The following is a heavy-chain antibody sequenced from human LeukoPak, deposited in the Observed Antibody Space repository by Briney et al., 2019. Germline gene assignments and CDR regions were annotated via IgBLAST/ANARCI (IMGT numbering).Heavy chain of an antibody. Sequence: SETLSLTCTVSGYSISSGYYWGRIRQPPGKGLEWIGSIYHSGSTYYNPSLKSRVTISVDTSKNQFSLKLSSVTAADTAVYYCARSTTVQLYFDYWGQGTLVTVSS. D-gene: IGHD4-17*01. J-gene: IGHJ4*02. V-gene: IGHV4-38-2*02. CDR1: GYSISSGYY. CDR2: IYHSGST. CDR3: ARSTTVQLYFDY.